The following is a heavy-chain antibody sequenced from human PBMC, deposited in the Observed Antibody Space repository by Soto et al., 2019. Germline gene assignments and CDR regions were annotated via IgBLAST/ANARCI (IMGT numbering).Heavy chain of an antibody. D-gene: IGHD3-22*01. V-gene: IGHV3-33*01. CDR3: ARGEYYYDSSGYYLAY. Sequence: GGSLRLSCAASGFTFSSYGMHWVRQAPGKGLEWVAVIWYDGSNKYYADSVKGRFTISRDNSKNTLYLQMNSLRAEDTAVYYCARGEYYYDSSGYYLAYWGQGTLVTVSS. CDR2: IWYDGSNK. J-gene: IGHJ4*02. CDR1: GFTFSSYG.